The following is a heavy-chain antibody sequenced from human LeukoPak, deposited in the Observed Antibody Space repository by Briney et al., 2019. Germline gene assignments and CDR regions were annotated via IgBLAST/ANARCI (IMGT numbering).Heavy chain of an antibody. D-gene: IGHD5-18*01. CDR3: AKDMGPGYSYEAVDY. V-gene: IGHV3-43*02. CDR2: ISGDGGST. J-gene: IGHJ4*02. Sequence: GGSLRLSCAAFEFTFDDYAMHWVRQAPGKGLEWVSLISGDGGSTYYADSVKGRFTISRDNSKNSLYLQMNSLRTEDTALYYCAKDMGPGYSYEAVDYWGQGTLVTVSS. CDR1: EFTFDDYA.